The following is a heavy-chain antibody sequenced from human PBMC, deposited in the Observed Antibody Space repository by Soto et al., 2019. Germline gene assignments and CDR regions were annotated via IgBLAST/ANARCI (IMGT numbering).Heavy chain of an antibody. V-gene: IGHV3-7*01. CDR1: GFTFSNYW. Sequence: EVQLVESGGDLVQPGGSLRLSCVVSGFTFSNYWISWVRQAPGKGPEWVANINQDGSVRYYVDSVKGRFSIFRDNAKNSLYLEMGSLRAEDTAVYYCARDQRCSGGACPFEYWGQGTLATVSS. CDR2: INQDGSVR. D-gene: IGHD2-15*01. CDR3: ARDQRCSGGACPFEY. J-gene: IGHJ4*02.